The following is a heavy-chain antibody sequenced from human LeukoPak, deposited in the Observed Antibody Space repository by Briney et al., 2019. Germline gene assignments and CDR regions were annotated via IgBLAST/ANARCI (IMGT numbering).Heavy chain of an antibody. J-gene: IGHJ2*01. V-gene: IGHV4-39*01. D-gene: IGHD6-13*01. CDR2: IYYSGST. CDR3: ARHRVGIAAAGDNWYFDL. CDR1: GGSISSSNYY. Sequence: SETLSLTCTVSGGSISSSNYYWGWIRQPPGKGLEWIGSIYYSGSTYYNPSLKSRVTISVDTSKNQSSLKLSSVTAADTAVYYCARHRVGIAAAGDNWYFDLWGRGTLVTVSS.